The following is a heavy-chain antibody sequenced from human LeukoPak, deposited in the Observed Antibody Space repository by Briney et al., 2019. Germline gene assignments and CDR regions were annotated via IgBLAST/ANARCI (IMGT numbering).Heavy chain of an antibody. CDR3: AKDPVRVPFDY. CDR2: IKTDGSTT. Sequence: GRSLRLSCAASGFTFDDYAMHWVRQAPGKGLEWVSRIKTDGSTTYYADSVKGRFTVSRDNAKNTLYLQMNSLRAEDTAVYYCAKDPVRVPFDYWGQGTLVTVSS. V-gene: IGHV3-9*01. J-gene: IGHJ4*02. D-gene: IGHD4-23*01. CDR1: GFTFDDYA.